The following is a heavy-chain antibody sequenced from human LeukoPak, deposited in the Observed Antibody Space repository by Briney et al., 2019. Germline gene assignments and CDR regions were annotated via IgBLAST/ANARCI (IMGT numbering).Heavy chain of an antibody. CDR3: VGGGVYCSSSSCYAEGF. D-gene: IGHD2-2*01. CDR2: IKQEGSEK. Sequence: PGGSLRLSYAASGFTFSSYWMSWVRQAPGKGLEGVANIKQEGSEKYYVDSVRGRFTISRDNTKNSLYLQMNRLRAEDTAVYYCVGGGVYCSSSSCYAEGFWGQGTLVTVSS. V-gene: IGHV3-7*04. J-gene: IGHJ4*02. CDR1: GFTFSSYW.